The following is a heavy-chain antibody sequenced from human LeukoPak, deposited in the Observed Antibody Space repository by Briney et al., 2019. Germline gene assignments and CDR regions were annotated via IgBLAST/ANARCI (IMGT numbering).Heavy chain of an antibody. CDR3: ARDTGSGPYDSGGYNFFDY. CDR1: GFTFRSYE. V-gene: IGHV3-48*01. CDR2: ISYSSSTI. J-gene: IGHJ4*02. D-gene: IGHD3-22*01. Sequence: PGGSLRLSCEDSGFTFRSYEMNWVRQAPGKGLEWVSYISYSSSTIYYADSVKGRFTISRDNAKSSLYLQMNSLRAEDTAVYYCARDTGSGPYDSGGYNFFDYWGQGTLVTVSS.